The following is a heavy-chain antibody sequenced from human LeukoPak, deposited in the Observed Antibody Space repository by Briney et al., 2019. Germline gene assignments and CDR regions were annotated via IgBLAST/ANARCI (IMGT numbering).Heavy chain of an antibody. Sequence: GGSLRLSCAASEVTFRNYAVHWVRQAPGKGLQWVAVISYDGNTIHYADSVKGRFIISRDTSKNTLYLQMNSLRAEDTAVYYCARSGGLQKFDYWGQGTLVTVSS. V-gene: IGHV3-30-3*01. CDR2: ISYDGNTI. CDR1: EVTFRNYA. J-gene: IGHJ4*02. D-gene: IGHD4-11*01. CDR3: ARSGGLQKFDY.